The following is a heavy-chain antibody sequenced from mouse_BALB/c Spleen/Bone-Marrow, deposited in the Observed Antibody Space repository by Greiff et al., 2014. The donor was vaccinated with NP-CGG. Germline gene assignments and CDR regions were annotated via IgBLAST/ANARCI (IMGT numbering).Heavy chain of an antibody. CDR1: GYSITSDYA. D-gene: IGHD1-1*01. V-gene: IGHV3-2*02. Sequence: VQLQQSGPGLVKPSQSLSLTCTVTGYSITSDYAWNWIRQFPGNKLEWMGYISYSGSTSYNPSLKSRISITRDTSKNQFFLQLNSVTTEDTATYYCARYYGSSYYAMDYWGPRPSVTVCS. CDR2: ISYSGST. J-gene: IGHJ4*01. CDR3: ARYYGSSYYAMDY.